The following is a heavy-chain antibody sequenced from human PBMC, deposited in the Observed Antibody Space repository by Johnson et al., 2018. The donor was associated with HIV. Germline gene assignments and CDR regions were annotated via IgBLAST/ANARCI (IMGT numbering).Heavy chain of an antibody. J-gene: IGHJ3*02. CDR1: GFTVSSYY. Sequence: VQLVESGGGLVQPGGSLRLSCVVSGFTVSSYYMSWVRQAPGKGLEWVSIVFSGGSTYYADSVEGRFTISRDNSKNTLYLQMNSLSAEDTAVYYCAKASDAFDIWGQGTMVTVSS. V-gene: IGHV3-66*02. CDR2: VFSGGST. CDR3: AKASDAFDI.